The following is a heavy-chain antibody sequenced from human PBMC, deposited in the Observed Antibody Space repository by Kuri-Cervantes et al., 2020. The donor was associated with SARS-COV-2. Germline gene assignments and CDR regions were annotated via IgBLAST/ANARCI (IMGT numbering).Heavy chain of an antibody. CDR3: ARVGYCSGGSCPPTSRRNPTRWHAYYMDV. D-gene: IGHD2-15*01. J-gene: IGHJ6*03. Sequence: SVKVSCKASGGTFRSNSISWVRQAPGQGLEWMGGIIPIFGTANYAQKFQGRVTITADESTSTVYMELSSLRSEDTAVYYCARVGYCSGGSCPPTSRRNPTRWHAYYMDVWGKGTTVTVSS. V-gene: IGHV1-69*13. CDR1: GGTFRSNS. CDR2: IIPIFGTA.